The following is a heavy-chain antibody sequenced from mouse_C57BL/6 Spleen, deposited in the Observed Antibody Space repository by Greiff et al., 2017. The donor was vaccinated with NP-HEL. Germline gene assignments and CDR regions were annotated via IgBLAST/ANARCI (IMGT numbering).Heavy chain of an antibody. CDR2: ISDGGSYT. J-gene: IGHJ2*01. CDR3: ARDDYRFDY. CDR1: GFTFSSYA. D-gene: IGHD2-12*01. Sequence: EVTLVESGGGLVKPGGSLKLSCAASGFTFSSYAMSWVRQTPEKRLEWVATISDGGSYTYYPDNVKGRFTISRDNAKNNLYLQMSHLKSEDTAMYYCARDDYRFDYWGQGTTLTVSS. V-gene: IGHV5-4*01.